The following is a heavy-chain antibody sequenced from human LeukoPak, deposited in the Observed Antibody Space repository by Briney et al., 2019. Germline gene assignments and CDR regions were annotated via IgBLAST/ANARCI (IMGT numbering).Heavy chain of an antibody. CDR2: MDPNSGST. CDR3: AREGYYGSGSHEYWFDP. CDR1: GYTFTSYD. D-gene: IGHD3-10*01. Sequence: GASVKVSCKASGYTFTSYDISWVRQATGQALEWMGWMDPNSGSTAYAQKFQGRVTMTRNTSISTVYMELSSLTPEDTAVYYCAREGYYGSGSHEYWFDPWGQGTLVTVSS. J-gene: IGHJ5*02. V-gene: IGHV1-8*01.